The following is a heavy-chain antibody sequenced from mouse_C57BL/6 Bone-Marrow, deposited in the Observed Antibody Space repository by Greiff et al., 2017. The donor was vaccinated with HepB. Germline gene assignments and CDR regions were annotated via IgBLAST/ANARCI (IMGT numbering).Heavy chain of an antibody. CDR1: GFTFNTYA. CDR3: VVTTVVEGPWWYFDV. Sequence: EVHLVESGGGLVQPKGSLKLSCAASGFTFNTYAMHWVRQAPGKGLEWVARIRSKSSNYATYYADSVKDRFTISRDDSQSMLYLQMNNLKTEDTAMYYCVVTTVVEGPWWYFDVWGTGTTVTVSS. CDR2: IRSKSSNYAT. V-gene: IGHV10-3*01. J-gene: IGHJ1*03. D-gene: IGHD1-1*01.